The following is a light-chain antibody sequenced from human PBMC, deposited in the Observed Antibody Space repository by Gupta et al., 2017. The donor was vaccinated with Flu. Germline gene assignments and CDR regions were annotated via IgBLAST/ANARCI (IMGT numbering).Light chain of an antibody. CDR1: SSDVGGYNY. CDR2: DVT. J-gene: IGLJ1*01. V-gene: IGLV2-14*04. Sequence: ITISCTGTSSDVGGYNYVSWYQQHQGKAPKLMIYDVTSRPSGVSNRFSGSKSGNTASLSISGLQAEDEADYYCSSYTSSSTPRVFGTGTKVTVL. CDR3: SSYTSSSTPRV.